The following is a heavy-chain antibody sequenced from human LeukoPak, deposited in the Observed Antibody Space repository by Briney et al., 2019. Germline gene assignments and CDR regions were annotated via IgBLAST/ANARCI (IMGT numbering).Heavy chain of an antibody. J-gene: IGHJ4*02. Sequence: GGSLRLSCTASTFFTNSYTMTWVRQAPGKGLEWISSINGNSADINYADSVKGRFTMSRDNAKNSVYLQMNSLRAEDTAVYYCAKGPLVQFDYWGQGTLVTVSS. V-gene: IGHV3-21*04. CDR1: TFFTNSYT. CDR3: AKGPLVQFDY. D-gene: IGHD3-10*01. CDR2: INGNSADI.